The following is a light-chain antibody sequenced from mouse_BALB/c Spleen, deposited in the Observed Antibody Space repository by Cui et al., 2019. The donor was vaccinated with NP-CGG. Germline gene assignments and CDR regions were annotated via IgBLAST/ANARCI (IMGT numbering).Light chain of an antibody. CDR2: GTN. CDR3: ALWYSNHWV. Sequence: HAVVTQVSTLTTSPGETVTLTCRSSTGAVTTSNYDNWVQEKPDHLFTGLIGGTNNRAPGVPARFSGYLIGDKAALTITGAQTEDEAIYFCALWYSNHWVFGGGTKLTVL. V-gene: IGLV1*01. J-gene: IGLJ1*01. CDR1: TGAVTTSNY.